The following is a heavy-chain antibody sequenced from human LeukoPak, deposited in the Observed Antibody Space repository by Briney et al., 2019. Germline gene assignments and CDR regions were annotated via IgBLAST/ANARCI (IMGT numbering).Heavy chain of an antibody. CDR3: ARDKSWQLDP. CDR2: INPSGGST. D-gene: IGHD6-13*01. J-gene: IGHJ5*02. V-gene: IGHV1-46*01. CDR1: GYTFTSYY. Sequence: ASVKVSCKASGYTFTSYYMHWVRQAPGQGLEWMGIINPSGGSTSYAQKFQDRVTITRNTSISTAYMELSSLRSEDTAVYYCARDKSWQLDPWGQGTLITVSS.